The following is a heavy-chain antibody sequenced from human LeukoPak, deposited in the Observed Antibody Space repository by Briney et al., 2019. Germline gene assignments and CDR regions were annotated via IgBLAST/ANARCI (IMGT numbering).Heavy chain of an antibody. D-gene: IGHD7-27*01. Sequence: SETLSLTCTVSGGSIGGYYWSWIRQPPGKGLECIGYLHYSGSTNYNPSLKSRVTISVDTSRNQFSLKLSSVTAADTAVYYCARLTGDRNWFDPWGQGTLVTVSS. V-gene: IGHV4-59*08. CDR2: LHYSGST. CDR3: ARLTGDRNWFDP. CDR1: GGSIGGYY. J-gene: IGHJ5*02.